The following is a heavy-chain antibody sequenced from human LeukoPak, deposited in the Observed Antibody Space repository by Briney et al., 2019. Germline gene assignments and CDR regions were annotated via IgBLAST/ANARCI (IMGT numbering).Heavy chain of an antibody. CDR2: INHSGST. Sequence: SETLSLTCAVYGGSFSGYYWSWIRQPPGKGLEWIGEINHSGSTNYNPSLKSRVTISVDTSKNQFSLKLSSVTAADTAVYYCARGPPGYSSSWYLWFDPWGRGPWSPSPQ. CDR3: ARGPPGYSSSWYLWFDP. V-gene: IGHV4-34*01. J-gene: IGHJ5*02. CDR1: GGSFSGYY. D-gene: IGHD6-13*01.